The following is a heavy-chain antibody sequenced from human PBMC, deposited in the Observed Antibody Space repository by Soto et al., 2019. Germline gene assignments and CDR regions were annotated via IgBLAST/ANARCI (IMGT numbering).Heavy chain of an antibody. CDR2: IRYDGSRE. V-gene: IGHV3-33*06. Sequence: QVQLVESGGGVVQPGTSLRLSCAASGFTFSRYGMHWVRRAPGKGLEWVAVIRYDGSREYYADSVKGRFTVSRDNSKNTLYLQMNSLRAEDTALYYCAKDPNGDYVGGFEFWGQGTMVTVSS. D-gene: IGHD4-17*01. CDR1: GFTFSRYG. J-gene: IGHJ3*01. CDR3: AKDPNGDYVGGFEF.